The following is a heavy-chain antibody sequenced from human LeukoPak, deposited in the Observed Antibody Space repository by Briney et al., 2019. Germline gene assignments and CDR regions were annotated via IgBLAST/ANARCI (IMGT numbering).Heavy chain of an antibody. Sequence: PGGSLRLSCAASGFTFSSYSMSWVRQAPGKGLEWVSSISSSSSYIYYADSVKGRFTISRDNAKNSLYLQMNSLRAEDTAVYYCARDGGYSSGWYDYYYYYYMDVWGKGTTVTVSS. CDR2: ISSSSSYI. D-gene: IGHD6-19*01. CDR1: GFTFSSYS. V-gene: IGHV3-21*01. CDR3: ARDGGYSSGWYDYYYYYYMDV. J-gene: IGHJ6*03.